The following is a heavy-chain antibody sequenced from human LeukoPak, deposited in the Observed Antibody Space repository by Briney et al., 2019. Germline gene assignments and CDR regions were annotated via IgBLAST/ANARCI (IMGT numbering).Heavy chain of an antibody. Sequence: SETLSLTCTVSGGSISSGGYYWSWIRQPPGKGLEWIGYIYHSGSTYYNPSLKSRVTISVDRSKNQFSLKLSSVTAADTAVYYCARSREVVPAASYYFDYWGQGTLVTVSS. D-gene: IGHD2-2*01. V-gene: IGHV4-30-2*01. CDR3: ARSREVVPAASYYFDY. CDR1: GGSISSGGYY. J-gene: IGHJ4*02. CDR2: IYHSGST.